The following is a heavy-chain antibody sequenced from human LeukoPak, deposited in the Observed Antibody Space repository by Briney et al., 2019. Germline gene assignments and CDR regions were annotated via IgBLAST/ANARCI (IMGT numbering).Heavy chain of an antibody. V-gene: IGHV1-69*05. CDR1: GGTFSYCT. J-gene: IGHJ4*02. Sequence: GASVTVSCKASGGTFSYCTISWVGQAPGQGLEWMGRIIPIFGTADYAQKFQGRVTMTTDESTSTAYMELSSLRSEDTAAYYCAREPVPRSSGLQYWGQGTLVTVSS. CDR2: IIPIFGTA. CDR3: AREPVPRSSGLQY. D-gene: IGHD3-22*01.